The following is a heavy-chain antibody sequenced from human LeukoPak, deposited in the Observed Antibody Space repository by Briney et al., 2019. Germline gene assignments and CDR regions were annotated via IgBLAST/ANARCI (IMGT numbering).Heavy chain of an antibody. CDR3: ARMISAYSSGWYGNNYFDY. J-gene: IGHJ4*02. V-gene: IGHV4-34*01. Sequence: SETLSLTCAVYGGSFSGYCWSWIRQPPGKGLEWIGEINHSGSTNYNPSLKSRVTISVDTSKNQFSLKLSSVTAADTAVYYCARMISAYSSGWYGNNYFDYWGQGTLVTVSS. D-gene: IGHD6-19*01. CDR2: INHSGST. CDR1: GGSFSGYC.